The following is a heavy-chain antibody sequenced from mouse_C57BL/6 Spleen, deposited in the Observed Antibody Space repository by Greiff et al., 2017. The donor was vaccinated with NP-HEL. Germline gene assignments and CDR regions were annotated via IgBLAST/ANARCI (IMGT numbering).Heavy chain of an antibody. CDR1: GYSFTDYN. D-gene: IGHD2-3*01. CDR3: AREGDYDGYHYAMDY. Sequence: VQLKQSGPELVKPGASVKISCKASGYSFTDYNMNWVKQSNGKSLEWIVVINPNYGTTSYNQNFKGKATLTVDQSSSTAYMQLNSLTSEDSAVYYCAREGDYDGYHYAMDYWGQGTSVTVSS. V-gene: IGHV1-39*01. J-gene: IGHJ4*01. CDR2: INPNYGTT.